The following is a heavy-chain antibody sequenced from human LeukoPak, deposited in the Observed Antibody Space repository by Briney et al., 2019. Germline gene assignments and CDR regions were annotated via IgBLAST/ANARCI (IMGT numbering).Heavy chain of an antibody. J-gene: IGHJ4*02. CDR3: ARGILPPLDY. CDR2: ISYDGSNK. Sequence: GGSLRLSCAASGFTFSSYAMHWVRQAPGKGLEWVAVISYDGSNKYYAHSVKARSTTSRDNSKNTLYLQMNSLRAEDTAVYYCARGILPPLDYWGQGTLVTVSS. CDR1: GFTFSSYA. D-gene: IGHD3-3*01. V-gene: IGHV3-30*04.